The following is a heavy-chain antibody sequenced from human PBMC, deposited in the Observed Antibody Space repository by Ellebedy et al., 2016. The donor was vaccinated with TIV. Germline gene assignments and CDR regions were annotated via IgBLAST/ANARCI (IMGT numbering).Heavy chain of an antibody. Sequence: PGGSLRLSCAASGFIFNNYAMNWVRQAPGKGLEWVSGISGSGGNTYYADSVKGRFTISRDKSKNTVYLLMNSLRVEDMAVYYCAKDLSSSGLSFDYWGQGTLVSGSS. CDR2: ISGSGGNT. D-gene: IGHD3-22*01. V-gene: IGHV3-23*01. J-gene: IGHJ4*02. CDR1: GFIFNNYA. CDR3: AKDLSSSGLSFDY.